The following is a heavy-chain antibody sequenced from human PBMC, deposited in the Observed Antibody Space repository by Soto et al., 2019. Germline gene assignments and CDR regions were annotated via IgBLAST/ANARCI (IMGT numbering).Heavy chain of an antibody. J-gene: IGHJ6*02. CDR1: GFSFSSDG. CDR3: ARQLAVPYYGYGMDV. D-gene: IGHD3-16*01. CDR2: IWYNGSKK. V-gene: IGHV3-33*01. Sequence: GGSLRLSCAASGFSFSSDGMLWVRQAPGKGLEWVAVIWYNGSKKYYGESVKGRFTISRDNSKNTLYLEMNSLRAEDTGVYYCARQLAVPYYGYGMDVWGQGTTVTVSS.